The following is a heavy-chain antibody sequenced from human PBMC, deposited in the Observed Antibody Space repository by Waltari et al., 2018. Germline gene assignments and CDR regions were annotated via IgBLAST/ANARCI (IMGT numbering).Heavy chain of an antibody. V-gene: IGHV3-15*01. Sequence: EGQLVESGGGLVQPGGSVTLSCAASGFAFSDAWMSWVGQGPGKGLEWVGRIKDKSDGGTTDYATPVKGRFTISRDDSKNLLSLEMNSLKTDDTGVYYCVAPWTIWGQGTLVTVSS. D-gene: IGHD3-3*01. CDR3: VAPWTI. J-gene: IGHJ4*02. CDR1: GFAFSDAW. CDR2: IKDKSDGGTT.